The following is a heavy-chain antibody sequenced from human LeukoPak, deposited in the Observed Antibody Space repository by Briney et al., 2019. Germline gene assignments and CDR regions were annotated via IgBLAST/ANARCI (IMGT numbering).Heavy chain of an antibody. D-gene: IGHD3-22*01. V-gene: IGHV3-23*01. CDR2: ISGSGGST. Sequence: PGGSLRLSXAASGFTFSSYAMSWVRQAPGKGLEWVAAISGSGGSTYYADSVKGRFTISRDNSKNTLYLQMNNLRAEDTAVYYCAKDRYYYDSSTYLENAFDIWGQGTMVTVSS. CDR1: GFTFSSYA. J-gene: IGHJ3*02. CDR3: AKDRYYYDSSTYLENAFDI.